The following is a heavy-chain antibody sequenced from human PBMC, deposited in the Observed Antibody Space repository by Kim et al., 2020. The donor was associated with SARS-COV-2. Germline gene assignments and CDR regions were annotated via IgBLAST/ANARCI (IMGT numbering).Heavy chain of an antibody. D-gene: IGHD2-15*01. CDR3: ARRYCSGGSCYGPSNFDY. J-gene: IGHJ4*02. V-gene: IGHV4-59*08. Sequence: KSRVTISVDTSKNQFSLTLSSVTAADTAVYYCARRYCSGGSCYGPSNFDYWGQGSLVTVSS.